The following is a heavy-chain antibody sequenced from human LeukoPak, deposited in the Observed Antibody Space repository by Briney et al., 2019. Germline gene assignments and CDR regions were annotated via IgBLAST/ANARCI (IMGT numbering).Heavy chain of an antibody. D-gene: IGHD2-15*01. V-gene: IGHV3-30-3*01. CDR2: ISYDGSNK. J-gene: IGHJ3*02. CDR3: ARYGAAGYCSGGSCYSNAFDI. Sequence: GGSLRLSCAASGFTFSSYAMSWVRQAPGKGLEWVAVISYDGSNKYYADSVKGRFTISRDNSKNTLYLQMNSLRAEDTAVYYCARYGAAGYCSGGSCYSNAFDIWGQGTMVAVSS. CDR1: GFTFSSYA.